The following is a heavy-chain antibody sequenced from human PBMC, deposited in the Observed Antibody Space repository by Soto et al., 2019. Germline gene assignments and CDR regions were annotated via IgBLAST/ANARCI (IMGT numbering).Heavy chain of an antibody. Sequence: PSETLSLTCTVSGGSISSGDYYWSWILHPPGKGLEWIGYIYYSGSTYYNPSLKSRVTISVDTSKNQFSLKLSSVTAADTAVYYCARGGLILSPYLFDYWGQGTLVTVSS. V-gene: IGHV4-30-4*01. D-gene: IGHD3-9*01. CDR2: IYYSGST. CDR3: ARGGLILSPYLFDY. J-gene: IGHJ4*02. CDR1: GGSISSGDYY.